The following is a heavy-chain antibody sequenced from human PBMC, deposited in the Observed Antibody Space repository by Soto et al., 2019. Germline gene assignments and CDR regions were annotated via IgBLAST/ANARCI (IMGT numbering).Heavy chain of an antibody. CDR3: ARGGYDMAT. CDR2: IYHSGST. CDR1: CGSISSCGYS. Sequence: QLQLQESGSGLVKPSQTLSLTFAVSCGSISSCGYSWSWIRQPPGKGLVWIGYIYHSGSTYYNPSLKIRVTITLDKSKNQFYLKVSTVTGADTAVYYCARGGYDMATWGHATRVTVSS. J-gene: IGHJ6*02. V-gene: IGHV4-30-2*05.